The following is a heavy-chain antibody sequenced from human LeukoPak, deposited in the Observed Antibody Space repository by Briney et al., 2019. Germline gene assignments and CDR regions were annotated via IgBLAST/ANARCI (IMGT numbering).Heavy chain of an antibody. CDR1: GFTFSSYG. CDR3: AKDFDSGGYYFDY. Sequence: PGGSLRLSCAASGFTFSSYGMHWVRQAPGKGLEWVAVISYDGSNKYYADSVKGRFTISRDNSKNTLYLQMNSLRAEDTAVYYCAKDFDSGGYYFDYWGQGTLVTVSS. CDR2: ISYDGSNK. D-gene: IGHD3-22*01. J-gene: IGHJ4*02. V-gene: IGHV3-30*18.